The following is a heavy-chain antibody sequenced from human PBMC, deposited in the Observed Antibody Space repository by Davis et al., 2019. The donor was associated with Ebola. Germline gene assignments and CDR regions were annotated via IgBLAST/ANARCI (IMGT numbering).Heavy chain of an antibody. CDR3: ARFLDYDILTGYYRPAVDA. CDR2: IIPIFGTA. V-gene: IGHV1-69*13. CDR1: GGTFSSYA. Sequence: SVKVSCKASGGTFSSYAISWVRQAPGQGLEWMGGIIPIFGTANYAQKFQGRVTITADESTSTAYMELSSLRSEDTAVYYCARFLDYDILTGYYRPAVDAWGQGTTVTVSS. J-gene: IGHJ6*02. D-gene: IGHD3-9*01.